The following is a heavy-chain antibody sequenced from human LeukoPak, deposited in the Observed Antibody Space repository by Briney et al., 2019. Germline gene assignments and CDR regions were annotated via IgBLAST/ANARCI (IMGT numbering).Heavy chain of an antibody. CDR2: VYGGGTT. D-gene: IGHD6-19*01. J-gene: IGHJ4*02. CDR3: AKGTSVAGTIFGY. Sequence: PGGSLRLSCAASGFSVGTNYVSWVRQAPGKGLEWVSVVYGGGTTYYADSVKGRFAISRDNSMNTVHLQMDSLRDEDTAVYYCAKGTSVAGTIFGYWGQGTLVSVSS. CDR1: GFSVGTNY. V-gene: IGHV3-66*01.